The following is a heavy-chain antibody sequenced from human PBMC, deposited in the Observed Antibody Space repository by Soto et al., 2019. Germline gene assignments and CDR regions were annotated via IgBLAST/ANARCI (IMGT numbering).Heavy chain of an antibody. V-gene: IGHV3-7*05. CDR2: IKQDGSEK. CDR1: GFTVSSYW. Sequence: PGGSLRLSCAASGFTVSSYWMSWVRQAPGKGLEWVANIKQDGSEKYYVDSVKGRFTISRDNAKNSLYLQMNSLRAEDTAVYYCARVNYYDSSGASDAFDIWGQGTMVTVSS. CDR3: ARVNYYDSSGASDAFDI. J-gene: IGHJ3*02. D-gene: IGHD3-22*01.